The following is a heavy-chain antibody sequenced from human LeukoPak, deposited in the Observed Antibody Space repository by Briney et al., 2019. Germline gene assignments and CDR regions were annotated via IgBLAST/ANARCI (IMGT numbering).Heavy chain of an antibody. D-gene: IGHD6-6*01. CDR1: GFTFSSYW. V-gene: IGHV3-74*01. J-gene: IGHJ3*02. Sequence: GGSLRLSCAASGFTFSSYWMHWVRQAPGEGLVWVSRISTDGSSTNSADSVKGRLTISRDNAKNTLYLQMNSLRAEDTAVYYCVREYSSSSGRAFDIWGQGTMVTVSP. CDR2: ISTDGSST. CDR3: VREYSSSSGRAFDI.